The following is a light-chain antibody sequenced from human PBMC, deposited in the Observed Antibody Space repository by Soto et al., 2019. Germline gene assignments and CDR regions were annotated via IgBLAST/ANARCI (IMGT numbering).Light chain of an antibody. CDR1: SSDVGGYNY. CDR3: SSYTSGTTLYV. J-gene: IGLJ1*01. CDR2: DVN. Sequence: QSALTQPPSASGSPGQSVTISCTGTSSDVGGYNYVSWYRQHPGKAPQLIIYDVNKRPSGVPDRFSGSKSGNTASLTVSGLQAEDEADYYCSSYTSGTTLYVFGTGTKVTVL. V-gene: IGLV2-8*01.